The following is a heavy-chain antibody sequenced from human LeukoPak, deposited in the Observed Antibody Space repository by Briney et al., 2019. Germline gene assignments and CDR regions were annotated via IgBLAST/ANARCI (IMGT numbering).Heavy chain of an antibody. Sequence: SQTLSLTCAISGDSVSSNSAAWNWIRQSPSRGLEWLGRTYYRSKWYNDYAVSVKSRITINPDTSKNQFSLQLNSVTPEDTAVYYCAAGRGGRSYSSSLGPNDYYMDVWGKGTTVTVSS. CDR1: GDSVSSNSAA. V-gene: IGHV6-1*01. J-gene: IGHJ6*03. CDR3: AAGRGGRSYSSSLGPNDYYMDV. CDR2: TYYRSKWYN. D-gene: IGHD6-13*01.